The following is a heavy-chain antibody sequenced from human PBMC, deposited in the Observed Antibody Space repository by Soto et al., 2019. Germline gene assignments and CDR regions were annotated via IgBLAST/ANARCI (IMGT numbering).Heavy chain of an antibody. Sequence: ASVKVSCKASGYTFTNHGISWVRQAPGQGPEWLGWISGHNGNAKYAQRLKGRVTMTADTSTSTAYMELRSLRSDDTAVYYCARDLYPLAYYFDFWGQGTLVTVSS. D-gene: IGHD2-8*01. CDR3: ARDLYPLAYYFDF. J-gene: IGHJ4*02. V-gene: IGHV1-18*04. CDR1: GYTFTNHG. CDR2: ISGHNGNA.